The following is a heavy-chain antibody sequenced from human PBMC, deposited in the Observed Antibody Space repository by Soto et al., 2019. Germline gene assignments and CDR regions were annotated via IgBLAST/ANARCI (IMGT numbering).Heavy chain of an antibody. CDR3: ARRSTVTDLDY. Sequence: QVQLVQSGAEVKKPGASVKVSCKASGYTFTSYAISWVRQAPGQGLEWMGWISAYNGNTNYAQKLLGRDTMTTDTSTSTADMELRSLRSDDTAVYYCARRSTVTDLDYWGQGTLVTGSS. D-gene: IGHD4-17*01. CDR2: ISAYNGNT. J-gene: IGHJ4*02. V-gene: IGHV1-18*01. CDR1: GYTFTSYA.